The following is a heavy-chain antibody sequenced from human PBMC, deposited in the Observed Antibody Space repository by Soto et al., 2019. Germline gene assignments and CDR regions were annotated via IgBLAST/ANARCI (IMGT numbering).Heavy chain of an antibody. D-gene: IGHD3-3*01. V-gene: IGHV1-2*02. Sequence: SVKASCKASGYTFTGYYIHWVRQAPGQGLEWMGWIIPDSGATNYTQKFQGRVTMTSETSTNTAFLELSRLRSDDTAVYFCARRDRIWILGVINGLEPWGQGTLVAVSS. J-gene: IGHJ5*02. CDR2: IIPDSGAT. CDR1: GYTFTGYY. CDR3: ARRDRIWILGVINGLEP.